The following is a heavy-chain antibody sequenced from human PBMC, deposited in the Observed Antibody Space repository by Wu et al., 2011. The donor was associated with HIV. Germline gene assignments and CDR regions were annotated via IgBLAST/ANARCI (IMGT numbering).Heavy chain of an antibody. CDR1: GYTFTNYD. CDR3: ARGAMTRGGEVDI. V-gene: IGHV1-8*03. D-gene: IGHD2-15*01. Sequence: QVQLVQSGAEVKKPGASVKVSCKASGYTFTNYDISWVRQATGQGLEWMGWMNPDSGNTGYAQKFQGRVTITRNTSISTAYMELSSLGSEDTAVYYCARGAMTRGGEVDIWGQGTMVTVSS. CDR2: MNPDSGNT. J-gene: IGHJ3*02.